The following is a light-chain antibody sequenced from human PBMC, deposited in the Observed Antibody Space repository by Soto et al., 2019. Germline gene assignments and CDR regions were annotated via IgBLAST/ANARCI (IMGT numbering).Light chain of an antibody. CDR2: GAS. J-gene: IGKJ1*01. V-gene: IGKV3-15*01. CDR3: QQYDKWPPT. CDR1: QIIRDY. Sequence: EIVMTQSPATLSVSPGERATLSCGASQIIRDYLAWSQQKPGQAPRLLIHGASTRAPGIPARFSVGGSGTDFTLTISSLQSEDFAVYYCQQYDKWPPTFGQGTKVDIK.